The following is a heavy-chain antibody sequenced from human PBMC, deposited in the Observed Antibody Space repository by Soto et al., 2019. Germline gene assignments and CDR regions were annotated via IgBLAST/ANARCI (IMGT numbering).Heavy chain of an antibody. D-gene: IGHD6-19*01. Sequence: GGSLRLSCAASAFTFSSYGMHWVRQPPGKGLEWVAVISYDGSDRYYAASVKGQFTISRDNSKNTLYLHMSSLRAEDTAVYYCAKDMSGSGWYAMDVWGQGTTVTVSS. CDR2: ISYDGSDR. CDR1: AFTFSSYG. J-gene: IGHJ6*02. CDR3: AKDMSGSGWYAMDV. V-gene: IGHV3-30*18.